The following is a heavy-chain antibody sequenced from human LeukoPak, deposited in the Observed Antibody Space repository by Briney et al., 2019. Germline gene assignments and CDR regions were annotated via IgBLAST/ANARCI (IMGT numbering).Heavy chain of an antibody. Sequence: PGASLRLSCAASGFTFSNYAMSWVRQAPGEGLEWVSAITGSGGNTYYADSVKGRFTISRDNSENTVFLQMDSLRAEDTAVYYCAKWGDYDVLTGYYVSDYWGQGTLVTVSS. D-gene: IGHD3-9*01. V-gene: IGHV3-23*01. CDR2: ITGSGGNT. CDR3: AKWGDYDVLTGYYVSDY. CDR1: GFTFSNYA. J-gene: IGHJ4*02.